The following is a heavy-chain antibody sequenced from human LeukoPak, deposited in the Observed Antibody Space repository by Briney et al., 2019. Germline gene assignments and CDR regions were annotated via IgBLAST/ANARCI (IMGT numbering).Heavy chain of an antibody. CDR3: ARGPTVRGVIRSSWFDP. J-gene: IGHJ5*02. V-gene: IGHV1-8*01. CDR2: MNPNSGNT. D-gene: IGHD3-10*01. Sequence: ASVKVSCKASGYTFTSYDINWLRQATGQGLEWMGWMNPNSGNTGYAQKFQGRVTMTRNTSISTAYMELSSLRSEDTAVYYCARGPTVRGVIRSSWFDPWGQGTLVTVSS. CDR1: GYTFTSYD.